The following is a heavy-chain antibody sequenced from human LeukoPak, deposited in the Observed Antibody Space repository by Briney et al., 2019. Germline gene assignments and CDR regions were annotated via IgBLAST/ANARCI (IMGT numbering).Heavy chain of an antibody. Sequence: PGGSLRLSCAASGFTFSNTWMSWVRQAPGKGLEWVGRIKSKTDGGTTDYAAPVKGRFTISRDDSKNTLYLQMNSLKTEDTALYYCTTRGGRKVPAPWFDYWGQGTLVTVSS. D-gene: IGHD2-2*01. CDR2: IKSKTDGGTT. J-gene: IGHJ4*02. CDR3: TTRGGRKVPAPWFDY. V-gene: IGHV3-15*01. CDR1: GFTFSNTW.